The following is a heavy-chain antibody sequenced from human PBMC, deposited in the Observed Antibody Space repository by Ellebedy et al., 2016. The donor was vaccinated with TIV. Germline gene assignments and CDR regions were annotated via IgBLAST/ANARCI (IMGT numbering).Heavy chain of an antibody. CDR2: IYYSGST. CDR3: ARGHGHGGNMYDS. V-gene: IGHV4-59*01. Sequence: SETLSLTCTVSGVSISNYYWSWVRQPPGKGLEWIGYIYYSGSTNYKPSLKSQVTMSVDTSKNQFSLRLSSVTAADTAVYYCARGHGHGGNMYDSWGRGILVTDSS. J-gene: IGHJ5*01. D-gene: IGHD4-23*01. CDR1: GVSISNYY.